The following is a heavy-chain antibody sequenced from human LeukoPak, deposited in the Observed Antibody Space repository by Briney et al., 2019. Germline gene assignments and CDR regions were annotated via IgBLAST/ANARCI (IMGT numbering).Heavy chain of an antibody. CDR3: ATLTASYYGSGSYGHY. V-gene: IGHV1-24*01. J-gene: IGHJ4*02. D-gene: IGHD3-10*01. CDR1: GYTFTSYG. Sequence: ASVTVSCKASGYTFTSYGISWVRQAPGKGLEWMGGFDPEDGETIYAQKFQGRVTMTEDTSTDTAYMELSSLRSEDTAVYYCATLTASYYGSGSYGHYWGQGTLVTVSS. CDR2: FDPEDGET.